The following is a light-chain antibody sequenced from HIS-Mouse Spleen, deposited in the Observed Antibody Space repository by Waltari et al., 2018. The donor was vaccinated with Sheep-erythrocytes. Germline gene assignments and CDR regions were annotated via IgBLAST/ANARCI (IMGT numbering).Light chain of an antibody. CDR1: SSDVGSYNL. J-gene: IGLJ3*02. CDR3: CSYAGSSTPWV. V-gene: IGLV2-23*01. Sequence: QSALTQPASVSGSPGQSITISFTGTSSDVGSYNLVSWYQQHPGKAPKLMLYEGSKRPSGVSTRFSGSKSGNTASLTISGLQAEDEADYYCCSYAGSSTPWVFGGGTKLTVL. CDR2: EGS.